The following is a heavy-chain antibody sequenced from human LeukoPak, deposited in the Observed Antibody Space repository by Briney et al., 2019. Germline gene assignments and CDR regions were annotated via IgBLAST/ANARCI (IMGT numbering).Heavy chain of an antibody. Sequence: GGSLRLSCAASGFTFSNYWMNWVRQAPGKGLEWVANIKQDGSKNYYVDSVKGRFTISRDNAKNALYLQMNSLRAEDTAVYYCARGGYITVNTDSHDYWGQGTLVTVSS. J-gene: IGHJ4*02. D-gene: IGHD5-18*01. CDR3: ARGGYITVNTDSHDY. V-gene: IGHV3-7*01. CDR1: GFTFSNYW. CDR2: IKQDGSKN.